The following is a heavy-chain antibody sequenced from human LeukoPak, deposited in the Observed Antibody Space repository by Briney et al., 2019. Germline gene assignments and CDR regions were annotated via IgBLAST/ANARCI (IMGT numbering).Heavy chain of an antibody. CDR1: GYTFTGYY. J-gene: IGHJ4*02. Sequence: ASVKVSCKASGYTFTGYYMHWVRQAPGRGLEWMGRINPNSGGTNYAQKFQGRVTMTRDTSISTAYMELSRLRSDDTAVYYCARAGWYGGNSFDYWGQGTLVAVSS. CDR2: INPNSGGT. CDR3: ARAGWYGGNSFDY. V-gene: IGHV1-2*06. D-gene: IGHD2-15*01.